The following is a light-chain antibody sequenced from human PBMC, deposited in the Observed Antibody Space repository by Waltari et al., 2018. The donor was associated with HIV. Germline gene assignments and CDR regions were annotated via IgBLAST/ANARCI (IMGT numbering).Light chain of an antibody. CDR2: GAS. CDR3: QQYGSSPIT. V-gene: IGKV3-20*01. Sequence: EIVLTQSPGTLSLSPGERATLSCKTSQSINSNYLAWYQQKLGQAPKLLIYGASIRATGVPDRFSGSGSGTDFTLTISRLEPEDSAVFYCQQYGSSPITFGLGTRLEI. J-gene: IGKJ5*01. CDR1: QSINSNY.